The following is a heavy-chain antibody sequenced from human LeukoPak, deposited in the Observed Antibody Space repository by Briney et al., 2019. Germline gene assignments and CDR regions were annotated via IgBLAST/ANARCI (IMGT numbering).Heavy chain of an antibody. D-gene: IGHD3-22*01. Sequence: SETLSLTCTVSRDSISSSSYYSGWIRQPPGKGLEWIGSIYYSGSTYYNPSLKSRVTISVDTSKNQFSLKLSSVTAADTAVYYCAREVGVITSYYFDYWGQGTLVTVSS. CDR1: RDSISSSSYY. CDR3: AREVGVITSYYFDY. CDR2: IYYSGST. J-gene: IGHJ4*02. V-gene: IGHV4-39*01.